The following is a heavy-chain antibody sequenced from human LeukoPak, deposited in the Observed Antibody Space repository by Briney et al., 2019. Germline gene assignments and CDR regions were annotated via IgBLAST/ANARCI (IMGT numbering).Heavy chain of an antibody. J-gene: IGHJ4*02. Sequence: GGSLRLSCAASGFTFSNYGMISYDGNTRYYADSVKGRFTISRDNAKKSVYLQMKSLRAEDTAVYYCASKHVGEWELFRGGSPSDNHFECWGQGTLVTVSS. D-gene: IGHD3-16*01. CDR2: ISYDGNTR. CDR1: GFTFSNYG. CDR3: ASKHVGEWELFRGGSPSDNHFEC. V-gene: IGHV3-30*03.